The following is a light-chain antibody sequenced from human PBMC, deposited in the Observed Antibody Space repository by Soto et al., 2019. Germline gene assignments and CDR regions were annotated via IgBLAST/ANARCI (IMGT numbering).Light chain of an antibody. V-gene: IGLV7-43*01. CDR3: LLYYGGAYV. CDR1: TGAVTSGYY. CDR2: TTS. J-gene: IGLJ1*01. Sequence: QTVVTQEPSLTVSPGGTVTLTCASSTGAVTSGYYPNWFQQKPGQAPRALIYTTSNKYSWTPARFSGSLLGGKAALTLSGVQPEDEAEYYCLLYYGGAYVFGTGTKVTVL.